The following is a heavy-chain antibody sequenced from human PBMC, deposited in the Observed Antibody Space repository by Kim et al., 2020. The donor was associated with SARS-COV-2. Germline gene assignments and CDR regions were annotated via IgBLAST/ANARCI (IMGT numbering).Heavy chain of an antibody. CDR2: INSDGSST. D-gene: IGHD4-4*01. V-gene: IGHV3-74*01. Sequence: GGSLRLSCAASGFTFSSYWMHWVRQAPGKGLVWVSRINSDGSSTSYADSVKGRFTISRDNAKNTLYLQMNSLRAEDTAVYYCARGAMTTVWYYYYYGMDVWGQGTTVTVSS. CDR1: GFTFSSYW. CDR3: ARGAMTTVWYYYYYGMDV. J-gene: IGHJ6*02.